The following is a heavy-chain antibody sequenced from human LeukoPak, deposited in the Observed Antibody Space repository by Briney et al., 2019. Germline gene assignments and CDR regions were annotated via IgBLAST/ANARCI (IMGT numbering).Heavy chain of an antibody. D-gene: IGHD2-8*01. J-gene: IGHJ4*02. CDR3: ARDSSMQDFFDY. CDR2: ISSSGSTI. CDR1: GFTFSDYY. Sequence: GGSLRLSCAASGFTFSDYYMSWIRQAPGKGLEWVSYISSSGSTIYYADSVKGRLTISRDNAKNSLYLQMNSLRAEDTAVYYCARDSSMQDFFDYWGQGTLVIVSS. V-gene: IGHV3-11*04.